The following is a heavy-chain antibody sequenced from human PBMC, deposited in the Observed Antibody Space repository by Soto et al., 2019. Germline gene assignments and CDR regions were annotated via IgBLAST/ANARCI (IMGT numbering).Heavy chain of an antibody. CDR1: GYTFTSYA. V-gene: IGHV1-3*01. D-gene: IGHD4-17*01. CDR2: INAGNGNT. J-gene: IGHJ6*03. CDR3: ARPYGDYMYYYMDV. Sequence: ASVKVSCKASGYTFTSYAMHWVRQAPGQRLEWMGWINAGNGNTKYSQKFQGRVTITRDTSASTAYMELSSLRSEDTAVYYCARPYGDYMYYYMDVWGKGTTVTVSS.